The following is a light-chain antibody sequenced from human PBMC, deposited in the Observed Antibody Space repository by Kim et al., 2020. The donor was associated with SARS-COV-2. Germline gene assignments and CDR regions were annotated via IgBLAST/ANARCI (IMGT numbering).Light chain of an antibody. Sequence: VSPGARATLPCRASQSISSKVAWYQQKPGQAPRLLIYGASTRATGIPARFSGSGSGTEFSLTISSLQSEDFAVYYCQQYDDRPPYTFGQGTKLEI. CDR1: QSISSK. CDR2: GAS. CDR3: QQYDDRPPYT. J-gene: IGKJ2*01. V-gene: IGKV3-15*01.